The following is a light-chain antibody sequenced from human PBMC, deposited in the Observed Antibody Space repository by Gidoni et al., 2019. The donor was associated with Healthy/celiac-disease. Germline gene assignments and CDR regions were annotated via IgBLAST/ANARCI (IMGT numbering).Light chain of an antibody. Sequence: DIQMTQSPSTLSASVGDRVTITCRASQSISSWLAWYQQKPGKAPKPLIYKASSLESGVPSRFSGSGSGTEFTLTISSLQPDDFATYYCQQYNRYSYTFXQXTKLEIK. CDR3: QQYNRYSYT. J-gene: IGKJ2*01. CDR1: QSISSW. CDR2: KAS. V-gene: IGKV1-5*03.